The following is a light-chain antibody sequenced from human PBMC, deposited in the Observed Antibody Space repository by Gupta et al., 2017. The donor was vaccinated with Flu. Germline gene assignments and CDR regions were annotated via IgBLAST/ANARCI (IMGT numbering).Light chain of an antibody. CDR1: QSISNW. Sequence: PPTPSASGGDRVTITCRASQSISNWLAWYQQKPGKAPNLLIYKATSFESGVPSRFSRSGSETEFTLTISSLQPDDFATYYCQQSNSYPWTFGQGTRLEIK. J-gene: IGKJ1*01. V-gene: IGKV1-5*03. CDR2: KAT. CDR3: QQSNSYPWT.